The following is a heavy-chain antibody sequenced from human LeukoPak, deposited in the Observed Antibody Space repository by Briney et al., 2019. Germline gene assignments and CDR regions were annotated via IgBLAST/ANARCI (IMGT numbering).Heavy chain of an antibody. CDR1: GFTFSSYG. J-gene: IGHJ4*02. CDR2: MWYDGSNK. CDR3: ARGERSLDY. Sequence: PGGSLRLSCAASGFTFSSYGMHWVRQAPGKGLEWVAGMWYDGSNKYYADSVKCRFTISRDNSKNTLYLQMNSLRAEDTAVYYCARGERSLDYWRQGTLVTVSS. V-gene: IGHV3-33*01.